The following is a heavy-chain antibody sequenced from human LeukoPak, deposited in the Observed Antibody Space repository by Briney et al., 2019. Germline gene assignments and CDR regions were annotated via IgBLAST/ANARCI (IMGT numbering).Heavy chain of an antibody. J-gene: IGHJ6*03. CDR3: ARLKDPHYYYMDV. Sequence: GESLKISCKGSGYSFTSYWIAWVRQMPGKGLEWMGIIYPGDSDTRYSPSFQGLVTISADNSISTAFLQWSSLKASDTAMYFCARLKDPHYYYMDVWGKGTTVTVSS. CDR1: GYSFTSYW. CDR2: IYPGDSDT. V-gene: IGHV5-51*01.